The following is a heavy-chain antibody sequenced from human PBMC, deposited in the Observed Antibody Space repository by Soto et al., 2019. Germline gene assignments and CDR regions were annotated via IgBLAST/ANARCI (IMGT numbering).Heavy chain of an antibody. CDR2: ISGSGGST. CDR3: AQVTAY. Sequence: EVQLLESGGGLVQPGGSLRLSCAASGFIFGGRTMSWVRQAPGRGLEWVSAISGSGGSTYYADSVKGRFNISRDNSKNTLYLQMDSMRAEDPAIYYCAQVTAYWGQGTLVTVSS. CDR1: GFIFGGRT. V-gene: IGHV3-23*01. J-gene: IGHJ4*02.